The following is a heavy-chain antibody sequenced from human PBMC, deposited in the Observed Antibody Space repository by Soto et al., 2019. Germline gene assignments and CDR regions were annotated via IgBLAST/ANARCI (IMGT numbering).Heavy chain of an antibody. CDR2: ISDNGGST. CDR3: AKGLVPAAKTSLNDY. CDR1: GFTFSNYA. V-gene: IGHV3-23*01. Sequence: GWSLRLSCAASGFTFSNYAMTWVRQAPGKGLEWVSTISDNGGSTFYADSVKGRFTISRDNSRKTLYLQMNSLRAEDTAVYYCAKGLVPAAKTSLNDYWGQGTLVTASS. J-gene: IGHJ4*02. D-gene: IGHD2-2*01.